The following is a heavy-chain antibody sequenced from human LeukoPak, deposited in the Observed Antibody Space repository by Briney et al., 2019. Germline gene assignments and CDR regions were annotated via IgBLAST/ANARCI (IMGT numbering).Heavy chain of an antibody. CDR1: GGSFSGYY. CDR3: ARGDMTTVTPFDY. CDR2: INHSGST. V-gene: IGHV4-34*01. J-gene: IGHJ4*02. Sequence: SETLSLTCAVYGGSFSGYYWSWIPQPPGKGLEWIGEINHSGSTNYNPSLKSRVTISVDTSKNQFSLKLSSVTAADTAVYYCARGDMTTVTPFDYWGQGTLVTVSS. D-gene: IGHD4-17*01.